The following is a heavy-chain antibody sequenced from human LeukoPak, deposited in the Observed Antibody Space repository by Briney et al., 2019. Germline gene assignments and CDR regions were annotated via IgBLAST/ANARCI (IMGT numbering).Heavy chain of an antibody. V-gene: IGHV3-23*01. CDR2: LSSSGGNT. Sequence: QPGGCLRLSCAVSGFAFCIYAMGWVRQAPGGGLGWVSTLSSSGGNTYYADSVKGGATISRAHSKTTPYLQMNSLRAEDTAVYHCAKGSYYYNSADYFDYWGQGTLVTVRS. CDR1: GFAFCIYA. J-gene: IGHJ4*02. D-gene: IGHD3-10*01. CDR3: AKGSYYYNSADYFDY.